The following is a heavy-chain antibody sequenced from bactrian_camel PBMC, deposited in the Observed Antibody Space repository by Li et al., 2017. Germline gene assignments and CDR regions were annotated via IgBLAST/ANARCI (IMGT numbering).Heavy chain of an antibody. CDR1: GFTYGTYS. Sequence: VQLVESGGGSVQAGGSLRLSCAASGFTYGTYSMGWFRQAPGKEREGVATIGIVDNTNYDDSVQGRFTISRDNTKNTLYLQLNSLKTEDTAMYYCARNDLKGQGTQVTVS. V-gene: IGHV3S55*01. CDR2: IGIVDNT. J-gene: IGHJ4*01.